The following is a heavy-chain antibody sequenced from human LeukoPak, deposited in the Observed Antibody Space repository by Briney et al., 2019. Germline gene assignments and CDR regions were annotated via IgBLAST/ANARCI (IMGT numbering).Heavy chain of an antibody. J-gene: IGHJ5*02. Sequence: PSETLSLTCTVSGGSISSGSYYWRWIRQPAGKGLEWIGRIYTSGTTNYNPSLTSLVTISVDTSKNQFSLKLSSVTAADTAVYYCARGSRWRFGEFSGFNWFDPWGQGTLVTVSS. CDR2: IYTSGTT. CDR3: ARGSRWRFGEFSGFNWFDP. V-gene: IGHV4-61*02. CDR1: GGSISSGSYY. D-gene: IGHD3-10*01.